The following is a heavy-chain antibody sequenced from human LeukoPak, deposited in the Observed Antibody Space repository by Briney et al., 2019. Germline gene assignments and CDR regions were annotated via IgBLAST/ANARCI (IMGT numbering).Heavy chain of an antibody. J-gene: IGHJ1*01. CDR3: ASSRGTVVTLRYFQH. D-gene: IGHD4-23*01. CDR2: IYHSGST. Sequence: SQTLSLTCAVSGGSISSGGYSWSWIRQPPGKGLEWIGYIYHSGSTYYNPSLKSRVTISVDRSKNQFSLKLSSVTAADTAVYYCASSRGTVVTLRYFQHWGQGTLVTVSS. V-gene: IGHV4-30-2*01. CDR1: GGSISSGGYS.